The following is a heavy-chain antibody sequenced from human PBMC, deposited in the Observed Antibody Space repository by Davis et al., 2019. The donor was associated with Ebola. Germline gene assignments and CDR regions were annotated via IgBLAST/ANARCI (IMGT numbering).Heavy chain of an antibody. D-gene: IGHD5-18*01. CDR1: GGSISSGGYS. CDR3: ASLYSYGYSARGRNDY. V-gene: IGHV4-30-2*01. Sequence: SETLSLTCAVSGGSISSGGYSWSWIRQPPGKGLEWIGYIYHSGSTYYNPSLKSRVTISVDRSKNQFSLKLSSVTAAATAVYYCASLYSYGYSARGRNDYWGQGTLVTVSS. J-gene: IGHJ4*02. CDR2: IYHSGST.